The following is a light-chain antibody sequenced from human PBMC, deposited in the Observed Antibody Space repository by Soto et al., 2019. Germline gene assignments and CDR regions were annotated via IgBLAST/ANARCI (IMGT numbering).Light chain of an antibody. CDR3: QQYDNLPP. Sequence: IQMTQSPSSLSASVGDRVTITCQASQDISNYLNWYQQKPGKAPKLLIYDASNLETGVPSRFSGSGAGTDFTCTISSLQPEDIATYYCQQYDNLPPFGQGTKLEIK. CDR1: QDISNY. CDR2: DAS. J-gene: IGKJ2*01. V-gene: IGKV1-33*01.